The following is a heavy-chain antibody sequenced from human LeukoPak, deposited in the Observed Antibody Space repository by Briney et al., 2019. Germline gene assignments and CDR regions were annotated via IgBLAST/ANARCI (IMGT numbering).Heavy chain of an antibody. J-gene: IGHJ4*02. CDR2: ISGSGGST. CDR3: AKSPAYYYDSSGYYYVDY. Sequence: PGGSLRLSCAASGFTISSYAMSWVRQAPGKGLEWVSAISGSGGSTYYADSVKGRFTISRDNSKNTLYLQMNSLRAEDTAVYYCAKSPAYYYDSSGYYYVDYWGQGTLVTVSS. CDR1: GFTISSYA. D-gene: IGHD3-22*01. V-gene: IGHV3-23*01.